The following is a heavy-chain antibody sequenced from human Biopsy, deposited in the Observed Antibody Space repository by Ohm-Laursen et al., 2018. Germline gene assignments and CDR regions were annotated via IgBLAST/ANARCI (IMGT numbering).Heavy chain of an antibody. CDR2: INAKTGDT. V-gene: IGHV1-2*02. J-gene: IGHJ5*02. CDR1: GYTFTGYH. Sequence: SSVKVSCQASGYTFTGYHVHWVRQAPGQGLEWMGWINAKTGDTNYAQKVQGRVTMTRDTSISTAYVDLSSLRSDDTAVYYCTRGGYYYDSLAYYYWFDPWGQGTLVTVSS. D-gene: IGHD3-22*01. CDR3: TRGGYYYDSLAYYYWFDP.